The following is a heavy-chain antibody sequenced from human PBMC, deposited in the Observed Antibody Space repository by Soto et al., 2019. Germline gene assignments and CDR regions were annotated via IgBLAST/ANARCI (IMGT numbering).Heavy chain of an antibody. CDR1: GFTVSSNY. CDR2: IYSGGST. V-gene: IGHV3-66*01. D-gene: IGHD3-3*01. CDR3: ARGRAVTIFGVVINSWVYYFDY. J-gene: IGHJ4*02. Sequence: GGSLRLSCAASGFTVSSNYMSWVRQAPGKGLEWVSVIYSGGSTYYADSVKGRFTISRDNSKNTLYLQMNSLRAEDTAVYYCARGRAVTIFGVVINSWVYYFDYWGQGTLVTVSS.